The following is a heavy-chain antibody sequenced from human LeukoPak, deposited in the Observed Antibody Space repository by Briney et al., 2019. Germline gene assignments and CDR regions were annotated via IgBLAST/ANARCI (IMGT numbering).Heavy chain of an antibody. J-gene: IGHJ6*03. V-gene: IGHV1-69*13. Sequence: SVKVSCKASGGTFSSYAISWVRQAPGQGLEWMGGIIPIFGTANYAQKFQGRVTITADESTSAAYMELSSLRSEDTAVYYCATVTSIAAESFYYYYYMDVWGKGTTVTVSS. D-gene: IGHD6-6*01. CDR1: GGTFSSYA. CDR2: IIPIFGTA. CDR3: ATVTSIAAESFYYYYYMDV.